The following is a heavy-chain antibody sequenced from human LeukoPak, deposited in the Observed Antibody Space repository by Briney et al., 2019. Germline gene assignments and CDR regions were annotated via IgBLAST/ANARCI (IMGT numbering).Heavy chain of an antibody. CDR2: ITGSGVGT. D-gene: IGHD5-12*01. J-gene: IGHJ4*02. CDR1: GFTFSSYA. V-gene: IGHV3-23*01. Sequence: GGSLRLSCAASGFTFSSYAMSWVRPAPGKGLEWVSAITGSGVGTYFADSVKGRFIISRDNSKNTLYLQMNSLRVEDTAVYFCAKDSIVATSHFDYWGRGTLVTVSS. CDR3: AKDSIVATSHFDY.